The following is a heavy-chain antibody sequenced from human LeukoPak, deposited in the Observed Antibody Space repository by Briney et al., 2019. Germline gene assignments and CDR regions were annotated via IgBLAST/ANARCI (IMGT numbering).Heavy chain of an antibody. D-gene: IGHD2-15*01. CDR1: GGSFSGYY. CDR2: INHSGST. J-gene: IGHJ4*02. V-gene: IGHV4-34*01. CDR3: ARGGYCSGGSCSRYFDY. Sequence: SETLSLTCAVYGGSFSGYYWSWIRQPPGKGLEWIGEINHSGSTNYNPSLKSRVTISVDTSKNQFSRKLSSVTAADTAVYYCARGGYCSGGSCSRYFDYWGQGTLVTVSS.